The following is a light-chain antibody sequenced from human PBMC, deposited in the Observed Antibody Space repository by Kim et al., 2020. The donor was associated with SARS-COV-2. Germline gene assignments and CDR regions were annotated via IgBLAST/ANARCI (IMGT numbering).Light chain of an antibody. J-gene: IGKJ5*01. CDR3: QQYGTSPST. V-gene: IGKV3-20*01. CDR2: SAS. Sequence: PGERATLSCRASQSVSSSYLAWYQQKPGQAPRLLISSASTRATGIPDRFSASGSGTEFTLTITRLEPEDFAAYYCQQYGTSPSTFGQGTRLE. CDR1: QSVSSSY.